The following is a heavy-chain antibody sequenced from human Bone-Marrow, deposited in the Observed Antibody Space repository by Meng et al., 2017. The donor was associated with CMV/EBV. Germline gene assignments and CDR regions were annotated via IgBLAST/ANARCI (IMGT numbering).Heavy chain of an antibody. V-gene: IGHV3-20*04. CDR2: ISRDGGST. D-gene: IGHD1-26*01. CDR3: TREARLWGADAGQIAFDY. Sequence: GESLKISCAASGFTFDDYGMSWVRQAPGKGLEWVAGISRDGGSTGYADSVRGRSTVSRDIAKKSLFLQMNSLRDDDTALYFCTREARLWGADAGQIAFDYWGQGTLVTVSS. CDR1: GFTFDDYG. J-gene: IGHJ4*02.